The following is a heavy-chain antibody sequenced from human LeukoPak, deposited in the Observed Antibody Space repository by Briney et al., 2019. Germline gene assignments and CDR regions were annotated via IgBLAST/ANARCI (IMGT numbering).Heavy chain of an antibody. J-gene: IGHJ4*02. Sequence: SEALSLTCTVSGGSISSYYWSWIRQPPGKGLEWIGYIYYSGSTNYNPSLKSRVTISVDTSKNQFSLKLSSVTAADTAVYYCARGSQYYHDSSGYLDYWGQGTLVTVSS. V-gene: IGHV4-59*01. CDR2: IYYSGST. CDR3: ARGSQYYHDSSGYLDY. CDR1: GGSISSYY. D-gene: IGHD3-22*01.